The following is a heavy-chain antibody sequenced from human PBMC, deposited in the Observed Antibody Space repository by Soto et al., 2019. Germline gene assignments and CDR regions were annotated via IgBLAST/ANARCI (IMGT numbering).Heavy chain of an antibody. CDR2: IKPDGSEK. V-gene: IGHV3-7*03. D-gene: IGHD5-12*01. CDR1: GFTFNSYY. Sequence: EVQLVASGGGLVQPGGSLRLSCAASGFTFNSYYMSWVRQAPGEGLEWVANIKPDGSEKYYVDSVEGRFTISRDNARNSLYLQMNSLRAEDTAVYYCVRDWRDGYDHSFNHWGQGTPVTVSS. CDR3: VRDWRDGYDHSFNH. J-gene: IGHJ4*02.